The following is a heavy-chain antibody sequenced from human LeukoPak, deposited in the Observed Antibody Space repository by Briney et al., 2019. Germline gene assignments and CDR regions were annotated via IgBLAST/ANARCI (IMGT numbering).Heavy chain of an antibody. Sequence: PSETLSLTCSVSGDSTTNYYCSWIRQSPGKGLEWLAYVYKNGHLDYNPSLRSRVTVSVDRSKTQFSLRLRSVTAADTAVYYCARLGSSGYYSFDYWGQGTLVTVSS. CDR3: ARLGSSGYYSFDY. J-gene: IGHJ4*02. CDR1: GDSTTNYY. V-gene: IGHV4-59*08. CDR2: VYKNGHL. D-gene: IGHD6-19*01.